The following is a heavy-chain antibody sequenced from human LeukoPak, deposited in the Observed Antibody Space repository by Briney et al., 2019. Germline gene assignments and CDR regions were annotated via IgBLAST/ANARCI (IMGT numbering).Heavy chain of an antibody. V-gene: IGHV4-39*01. J-gene: IGHJ4*02. Sequence: SETLSLTCTVSGGSISSSSSYWGWIRQPPGKGLEWIGSIYYSGSTYYNPSLKSRVTISVDTSKNQFSLKLSSVTAADTAVYYCARRSSWRRDIVVVPAAQARHYFDYWGQGTLVTVSS. CDR2: IYYSGST. D-gene: IGHD2-2*01. CDR1: GGSISSSSSY. CDR3: ARRSSWRRDIVVVPAAQARHYFDY.